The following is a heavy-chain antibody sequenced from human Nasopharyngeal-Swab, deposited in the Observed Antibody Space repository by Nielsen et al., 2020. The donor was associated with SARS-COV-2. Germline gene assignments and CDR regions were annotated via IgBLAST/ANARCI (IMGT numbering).Heavy chain of an antibody. CDR1: AYTFCKYA. J-gene: IGHJ6*02. CDR2: INTNAGTA. CDR3: ARDTWDV. D-gene: IGHD2/OR15-2a*01. V-gene: IGHV7-4-1*01. Sequence: ASVKVSSNASAYTFCKYAINWVRQAPGQGLEWMGWINTNAGTATYVQGFTGRFVFSLDTSVSTAYLQIDSLRTEDSAVFYCARDTWDVWGQGTTVTVSS.